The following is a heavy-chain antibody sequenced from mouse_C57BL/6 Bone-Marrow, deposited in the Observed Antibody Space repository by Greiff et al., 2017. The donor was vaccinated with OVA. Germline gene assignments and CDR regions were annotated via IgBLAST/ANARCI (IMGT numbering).Heavy chain of an antibody. CDR2: IHPSDSDT. CDR3: AAVFITTVVEAY. CDR1: GYTFTSYW. J-gene: IGHJ3*01. Sequence: QVQLQQPGAELVKPGASVKVSCKASGYTFTSYWMHWVKQRPGQGLEWIGRIHPSDSDTNYNQKFKGKATLTVDKSSSTAYMQLSSLTSEDTAVYYCAAVFITTVVEAYWGQGTLVTVSA. D-gene: IGHD1-1*01. V-gene: IGHV1-74*01.